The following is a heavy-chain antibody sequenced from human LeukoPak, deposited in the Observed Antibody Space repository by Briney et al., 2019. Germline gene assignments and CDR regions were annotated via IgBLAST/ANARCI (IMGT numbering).Heavy chain of an antibody. V-gene: IGHV3-7*01. CDR1: GFTFSCHW. CDR2: INQGGSDK. J-gene: IGHJ4*02. D-gene: IGHD1-14*01. Sequence: GGSLRLSCSASGFTFSCHWMSWVRQAPGNGLEWVANINQGGSDKYYVDSVKGRFTISQDHVNPVLYLQMNSLRGEDTAVYYCTRDRSRAEDDWGQGPLVSVSS. CDR3: TRDRSRAEDD.